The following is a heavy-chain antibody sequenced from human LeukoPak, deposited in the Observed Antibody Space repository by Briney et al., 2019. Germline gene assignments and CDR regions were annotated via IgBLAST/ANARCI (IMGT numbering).Heavy chain of an antibody. CDR2: IYYSGST. J-gene: IGHJ4*02. CDR3: ARGSSGWYGQEYYFDY. CDR1: GGSIGSYY. Sequence: SETLSLTCTVSGGSIGSYYCSWIRQPPGKGLDGFGYIYYSGSTNYNPSLKSRVTISVDTSKNQFSLKLSSVTAADTAVYYCARGSSGWYGQEYYFDYWGQGTLVTVSS. V-gene: IGHV4-59*01. D-gene: IGHD6-19*01.